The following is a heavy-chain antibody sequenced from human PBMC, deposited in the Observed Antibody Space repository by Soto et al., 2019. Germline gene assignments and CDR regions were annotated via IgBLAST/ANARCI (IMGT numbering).Heavy chain of an antibody. V-gene: IGHV1-69*13. CDR1: GGTFSSYA. CDR3: ASEALMTTVTAYFDY. CDR2: IIPIFGTA. D-gene: IGHD4-17*01. Sequence: SVKVSCKASGGTFSSYAISWVRQAPGQGLEWMGGIIPIFGTANYAQKFQGRVTITADESTSTAYMELSSLRSEDTAVYYCASEALMTTVTAYFDYWGQGTLVTVSS. J-gene: IGHJ4*02.